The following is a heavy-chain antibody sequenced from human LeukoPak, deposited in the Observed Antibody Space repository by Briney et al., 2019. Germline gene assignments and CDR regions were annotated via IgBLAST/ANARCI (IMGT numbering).Heavy chain of an antibody. CDR1: GFTFSDSA. J-gene: IGHJ3*02. Sequence: GGSLKLSCAASGFTFSDSAMHWVRQASGKGLEWVGRIRVKANSYATAYAASVKGRFTISRDDSKNTAYLQMNSLKTEDTAVYYCANSLRVVVIKSDAFDIWGQGTMVTVSS. CDR2: IRVKANSYAT. CDR3: ANSLRVVVIKSDAFDI. V-gene: IGHV3-73*01. D-gene: IGHD3-22*01.